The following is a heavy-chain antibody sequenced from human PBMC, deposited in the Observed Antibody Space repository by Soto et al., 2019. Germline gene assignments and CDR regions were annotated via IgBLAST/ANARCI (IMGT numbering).Heavy chain of an antibody. J-gene: IGHJ3*02. D-gene: IGHD3-10*01. CDR2: ISAYNGNT. CDR3: ARGGMVRGANDAFDI. CDR1: VYTISGDG. Sequence: PSLKVSRKTSVYTISGDGISCLRKAPGQGHEWMGWISAYNGNTNYAQKLQGRVTMTTDTSTSTAYMELRSLRSDDTAVYYCARGGMVRGANDAFDIWGQGTMVTVSS. V-gene: IGHV1-18*01.